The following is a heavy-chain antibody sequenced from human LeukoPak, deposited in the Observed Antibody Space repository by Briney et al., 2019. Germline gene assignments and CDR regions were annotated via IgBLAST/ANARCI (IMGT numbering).Heavy chain of an antibody. J-gene: IGHJ5*02. CDR2: IKPDGSEK. Sequence: GGSLRLSCAASGFTFSNFRMHWVRQAPGKGLVWVANIKPDGSEKYYVDSVKGRFTISRDNGKNSLYLQMDSLRAEDTAVYFCARGYSGFNSWGQGTLVTVPS. CDR1: GFTFSNFR. D-gene: IGHD5-12*01. V-gene: IGHV3-7*04. CDR3: ARGYSGFNS.